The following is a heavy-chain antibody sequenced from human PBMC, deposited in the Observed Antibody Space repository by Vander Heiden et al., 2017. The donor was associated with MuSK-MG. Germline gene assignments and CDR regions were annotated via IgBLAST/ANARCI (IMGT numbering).Heavy chain of an antibody. Sequence: EVQLVESGGGLVKPGRSLRLSCTASGFTFGDYAMSWFRQAPGKGLEWVGFIRSKAYGGTTEYAASVKGRFTISRDDSKSIAYLQMNSLKTEDTGVYYCTRVVGGWFYDYWGQGTLVTVSS. CDR1: GFTFGDYA. D-gene: IGHD6-19*01. V-gene: IGHV3-49*05. CDR2: IRSKAYGGTT. CDR3: TRVVGGWFYDY. J-gene: IGHJ4*02.